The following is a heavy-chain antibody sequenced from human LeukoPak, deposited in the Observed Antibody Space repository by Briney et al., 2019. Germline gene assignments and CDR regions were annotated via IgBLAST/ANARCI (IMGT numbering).Heavy chain of an antibody. CDR2: IYSIGNT. D-gene: IGHD3-3*01. CDR1: GGSPSGYY. Sequence: SETLSLTCSVSGGSPSGYYCTWIRQSAGKGLEWIGRIYSIGNTDYNPSLKSRVTMSVDTSKSPFSLWLSSVTAAVSAVYYCARMSYDRSGEGRASYYYYYMDVWGRGTTVSVSS. CDR3: ARMSYDRSGEGRASYYYYYMDV. J-gene: IGHJ6*03. V-gene: IGHV4-4*07.